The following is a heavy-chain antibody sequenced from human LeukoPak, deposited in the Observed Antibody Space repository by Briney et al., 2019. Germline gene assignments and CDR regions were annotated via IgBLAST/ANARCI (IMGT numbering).Heavy chain of an antibody. D-gene: IGHD4-17*01. V-gene: IGHV3-21*01. CDR2: ISSGSNYI. CDR3: ARVRNYGGYLYYFDY. CDR1: GFSFSTYS. J-gene: IGHJ4*02. Sequence: GGSLRLSCAASGFSFSTYSMNWVRQAPGKGLEWVSSISSGSNYIYYADSVKGRFTISRDNAKNSLYLQMNSLRADDTAVYYCARVRNYGGYLYYFDYWGQGTLVTVSS.